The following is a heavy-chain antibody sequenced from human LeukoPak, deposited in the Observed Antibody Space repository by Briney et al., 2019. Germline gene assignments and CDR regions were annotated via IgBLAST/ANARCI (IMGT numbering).Heavy chain of an antibody. J-gene: IGHJ4*02. D-gene: IGHD6-19*01. V-gene: IGHV1-2*02. CDR1: GYTFTTYY. Sequence: ASVKVSCKASGYTFTTYYLHWVRQAPGQGLEWMAWINPNSGGTKYAQKFQGRVTLTRDTSISTAYMELSRLIFDDTAVYYCATDRPSGWSLYWGQGTLVTVSS. CDR3: ATDRPSGWSLY. CDR2: INPNSGGT.